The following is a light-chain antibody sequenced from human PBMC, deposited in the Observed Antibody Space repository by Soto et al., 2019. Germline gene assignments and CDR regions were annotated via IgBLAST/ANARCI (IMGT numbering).Light chain of an antibody. CDR3: QQYGSSPNT. V-gene: IGKV3-20*01. J-gene: IGKJ1*01. CDR2: GAS. Sequence: EIQLTQSPFTLSLSLGERATISCRASQSVSSSYLAWYQQKPGQAPRLLVYGASSRATGIPDRFSGSGSGTDFTLTISSLEPEDFSVYYCQQYGSSPNTFGQGTKVDI. CDR1: QSVSSSY.